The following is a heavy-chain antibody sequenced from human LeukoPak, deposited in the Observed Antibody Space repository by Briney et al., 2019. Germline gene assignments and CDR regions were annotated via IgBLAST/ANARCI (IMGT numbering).Heavy chain of an antibody. Sequence: GGSLRLSCAASGFTVSSNYMSWVRQAPGKGLEWVSVIYSGGSTYYADSVKGRFTISRDNSKNTLYMQMNSLRAEDTAVYYCAKNYDYVWGSYRLGYYFDYWGQGTLVTVSS. CDR2: IYSGGST. J-gene: IGHJ4*02. V-gene: IGHV3-53*01. CDR3: AKNYDYVWGSYRLGYYFDY. CDR1: GFTVSSNY. D-gene: IGHD3-16*02.